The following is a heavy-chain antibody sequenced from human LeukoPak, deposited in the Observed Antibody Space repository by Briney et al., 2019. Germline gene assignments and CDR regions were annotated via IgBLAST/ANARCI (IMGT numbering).Heavy chain of an antibody. D-gene: IGHD1-1*01. J-gene: IGHJ5*02. CDR3: ASYHHWNDGSLDWFDP. V-gene: IGHV4-39*07. CDR1: GGSISSSSYY. Sequence: PSETLSLTCTVSGGSISSSSYYWGWIRQPPGQRLEWLGRIYYSGRTYYNPSLKSRVTISEDTSKTQFSLKRSSVTAAATSVYYCASYHHWNDGSLDWFDPWGQGTLVTVSS. CDR2: IYYSGRT.